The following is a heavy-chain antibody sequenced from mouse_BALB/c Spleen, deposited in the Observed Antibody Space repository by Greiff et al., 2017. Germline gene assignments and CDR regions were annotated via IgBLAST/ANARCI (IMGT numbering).Heavy chain of an antibody. CDR1: GFTFSSYA. J-gene: IGHJ4*01. D-gene: IGHD2-2*01. Sequence: EVQGVESGGGLVKPGGSLKLSCAASGFTFSSYAMSWVRQTPEKRLEWVASISCGGSTYYPDSVKGRFTISRDNARNILYLQMSSLRSEDTAMYYCAREGGYYYAMDYWGQGTSVTVSS. V-gene: IGHV5-6-5*01. CDR3: AREGGYYYAMDY. CDR2: ISCGGST.